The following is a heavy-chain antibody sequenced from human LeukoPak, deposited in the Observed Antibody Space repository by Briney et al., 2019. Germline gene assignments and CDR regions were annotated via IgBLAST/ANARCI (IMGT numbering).Heavy chain of an antibody. D-gene: IGHD5-18*01. V-gene: IGHV4-34*01. CDR1: GGSFSGYY. J-gene: IGHJ4*02. Sequence: SETLSLTCAVYGGSFSGYYWSWIRQHPGKGPEWIGEINHSGSTNYNPSLKSRVTISVDTSKNQFSLKLSSVTAADTAVYYCAREGTAMAPDFDYWGQGTLVTVSS. CDR3: AREGTAMAPDFDY. CDR2: INHSGST.